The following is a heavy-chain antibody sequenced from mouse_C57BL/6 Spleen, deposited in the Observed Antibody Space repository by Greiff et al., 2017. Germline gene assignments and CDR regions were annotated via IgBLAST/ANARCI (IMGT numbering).Heavy chain of an antibody. Sequence: EVQLQQSGAELVRPGASVKLSCTASGFNIKDDYMHWVKQRPEQGLEWIGWIDPENGDTEYASKFQGKATITADTSSNTAYLQLSRLTSEDTAVYYCTTGTAQATWAMDDWGQGTSVTVSS. J-gene: IGHJ4*01. V-gene: IGHV14-4*01. CDR3: TTGTAQATWAMDD. CDR1: GFNIKDDY. CDR2: IDPENGDT. D-gene: IGHD3-2*02.